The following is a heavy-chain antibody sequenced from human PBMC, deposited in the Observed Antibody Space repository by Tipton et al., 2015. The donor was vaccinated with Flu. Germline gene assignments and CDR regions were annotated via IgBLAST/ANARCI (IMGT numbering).Heavy chain of an antibody. CDR1: GDSIGSRYF. CDR3: ARDPSLGMPDYFDS. J-gene: IGHJ4*02. CDR2: IYNSQYT. Sequence: TLSLTCSVFGDSIGSRYFWGWIRQPPGKGLEWIGYIYNSQYTKYNPSLKSRVTISVDTSKKQFSLQLRSVTAADTAVYYCARDPSLGMPDYFDSWGQGTLVTASS. V-gene: IGHV4-38-2*02. D-gene: IGHD2-2*01.